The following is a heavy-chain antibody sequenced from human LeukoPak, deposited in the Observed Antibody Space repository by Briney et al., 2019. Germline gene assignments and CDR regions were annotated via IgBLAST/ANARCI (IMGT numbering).Heavy chain of an antibody. CDR1: GFTFSSYA. CDR2: ISYDGSNK. D-gene: IGHD1-26*01. J-gene: IGHJ4*02. Sequence: GGSLRLSCAASGFTFSSYAMHWVRQAPGKGLEWVAVISYDGSNKYYADSVKGRFTISRDNSKNTLYLQMNSLRAEDTAVYYCARDASGDHLDYWGQGTLVTVSS. CDR3: ARDASGDHLDY. V-gene: IGHV3-30-3*01.